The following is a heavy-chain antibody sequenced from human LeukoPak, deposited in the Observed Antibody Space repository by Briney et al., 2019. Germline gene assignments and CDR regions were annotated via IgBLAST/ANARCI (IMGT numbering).Heavy chain of an antibody. Sequence: GGSLRLSCAASGFTFSSYSMNWVRQAPGKGLEWVSSISTSSSYIYYADSVKGRFTIYRDNAKNSLYLQMNSLRAEDTAVYYCARDTCSGESCYAFEYWGQGTLVTVSS. J-gene: IGHJ4*02. CDR2: ISTSSSYI. CDR3: ARDTCSGESCYAFEY. D-gene: IGHD2-15*01. V-gene: IGHV3-21*01. CDR1: GFTFSSYS.